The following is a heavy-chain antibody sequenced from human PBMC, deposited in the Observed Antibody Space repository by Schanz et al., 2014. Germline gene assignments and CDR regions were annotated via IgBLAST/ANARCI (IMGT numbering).Heavy chain of an antibody. CDR1: GFSFSTHA. J-gene: IGHJ4*02. Sequence: VQLVESGGGLVQPGGSLRLSCAASGFSFSTHAMSWVRQAPGQGLAWVSAISGSGGSTYYADSVKGRFTISRDNSNHTLYLQMNSLRAEDTAVYYCARDGYRNGRPFDHWGQGTRVTVSA. CDR2: ISGSGGST. V-gene: IGHV3-23*04. D-gene: IGHD5-18*01. CDR3: ARDGYRNGRPFDH.